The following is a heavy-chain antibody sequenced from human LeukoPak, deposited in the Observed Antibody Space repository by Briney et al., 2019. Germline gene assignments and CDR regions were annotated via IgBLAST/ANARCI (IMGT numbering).Heavy chain of an antibody. D-gene: IGHD5-12*01. CDR1: GGSFSGYY. CDR3: ASRGIVATDVRY. V-gene: IGHV4-34*01. CDR2: INHSGST. J-gene: IGHJ4*02. Sequence: SETLSLTCAVYGGSFSGYYWSWIRQPPGRGREWIGEINHSGSTNYNPSLKSRVTISVDKSKNQLSLKLSSVTAAETAVYYCASRGIVATDVRYWGQGTLVTVSS.